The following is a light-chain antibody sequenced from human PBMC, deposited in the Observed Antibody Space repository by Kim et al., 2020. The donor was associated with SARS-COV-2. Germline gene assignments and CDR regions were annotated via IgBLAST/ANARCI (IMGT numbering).Light chain of an antibody. J-gene: IGKJ4*01. V-gene: IGKV1-9*01. CDR1: QGISSY. Sequence: DIQLTQSPSFLSASVGDRVTITCRASQGISSYLAWYQQKPGKAPKLLIYAASTLQSGVPSRFSGSGSGTEFTLTISSLQPEDFATYYCKQLNSYPLPFGGGTKVDIK. CDR2: AAS. CDR3: KQLNSYPLP.